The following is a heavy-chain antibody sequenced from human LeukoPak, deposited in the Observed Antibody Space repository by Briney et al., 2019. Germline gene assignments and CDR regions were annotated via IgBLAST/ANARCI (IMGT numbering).Heavy chain of an antibody. V-gene: IGHV1-69*04. J-gene: IGHJ4*02. CDR3: AREGGAGQGFDY. CDR2: IIPILGIA. Sequence: SVKVSCKASGGTFSSYTISWVRQAPGQGLEWMGRIIPILGIANYAQKFQGRVTITADKSTSTAYMELSSLRSEDTAVHYCAREGGAGQGFDYWGQGTLVTVSS. CDR1: GGTFSSYT.